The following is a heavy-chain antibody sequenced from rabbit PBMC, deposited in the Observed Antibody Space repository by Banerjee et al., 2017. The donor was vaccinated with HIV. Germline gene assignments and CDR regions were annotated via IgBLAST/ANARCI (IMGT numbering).Heavy chain of an antibody. CDR2: IYTGSGGST. CDR3: ARDLAGVIGWNFGL. D-gene: IGHD4-1*01. Sequence: QQLEESGGGLVKPGASLTLTCTASGFSFSSGYYMCWVRQAPGKGLEWIGCIYTGSGGSTYYASWAKGRFTISKTSSTTVTLQMTSLTAADTATYFCARDLAGVIGWNFGLWGQGTLVTVS. V-gene: IGHV1S40*01. J-gene: IGHJ4*01. CDR1: GFSFSSGYY.